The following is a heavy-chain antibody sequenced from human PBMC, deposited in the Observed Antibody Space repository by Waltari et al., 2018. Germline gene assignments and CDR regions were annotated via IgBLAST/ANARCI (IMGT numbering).Heavy chain of an antibody. CDR1: GGSINRYS. J-gene: IGHJ6*02. CDR3: ARDRGGSYSPDYYYGLDV. CDR2: FVYSGKS. D-gene: IGHD2-15*01. Sequence: QVQLQESGPGLVKPSETLSLICSVSGGSINRYSWSWIRQPPGKTLEWLGSFVYSGKSTYNPSLMSRVTISVDSSKNHFSLKLTSVTTADSAVYYCARDRGGSYSPDYYYGLDVWGQGTTVTVSS. V-gene: IGHV4-59*01.